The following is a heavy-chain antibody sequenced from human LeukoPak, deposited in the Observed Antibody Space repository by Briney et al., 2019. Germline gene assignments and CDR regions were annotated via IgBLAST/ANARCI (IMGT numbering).Heavy chain of an antibody. CDR1: GGSISSGGYY. V-gene: IGHV4-31*03. CDR2: IYYSGST. CDR3: ASLYYFDSSGYYYGKADI. D-gene: IGHD3-22*01. J-gene: IGHJ3*02. Sequence: SQTLSLTCTVSGGSISSGGYYWSGIRQLPGKGLECIGFIYYSGSTFYNPSLKSRVTISIDTSKNQFSLKLSSVTAADTAVYYCASLYYFDSSGYYYGKADIWGQGTMVTVSS.